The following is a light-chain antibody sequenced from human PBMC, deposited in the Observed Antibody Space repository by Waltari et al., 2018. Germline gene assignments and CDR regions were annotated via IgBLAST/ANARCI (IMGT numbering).Light chain of an antibody. V-gene: IGKV3-20*01. Sequence: VSTESQGVRASSPGGVAALSCRASQSVSSSYLAWYQQKPGQAPSLLIYGASSSATGIPDRCSGSGAGTDFTLTISRLVPADFAVYYCQQYGSSPLTFGQGTKVEI. CDR3: QQYGSSPLT. CDR2: GAS. J-gene: IGKJ1*01. CDR1: QSVSSSY.